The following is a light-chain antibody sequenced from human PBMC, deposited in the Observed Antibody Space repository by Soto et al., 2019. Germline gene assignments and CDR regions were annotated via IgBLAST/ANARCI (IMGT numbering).Light chain of an antibody. CDR3: QQYGSSRET. V-gene: IGKV3-20*01. J-gene: IGKJ1*01. CDR1: QSVRSSY. CDR2: GAS. Sequence: EIVLTQSPGTLSLSPGERATLSCRASQSVRSSYLAWYQQKPGQAPRLLIYGASSRATGIPDRFSGSGSGTDFILTISRMEPDDFAVYYCQQYGSSRETFGQGTKGEIK.